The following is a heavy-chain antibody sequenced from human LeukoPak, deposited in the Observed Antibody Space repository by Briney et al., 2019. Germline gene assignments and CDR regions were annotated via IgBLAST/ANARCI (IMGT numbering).Heavy chain of an antibody. CDR3: AKDEFVASAFTGAFDI. J-gene: IGHJ3*02. V-gene: IGHV3-9*03. CDR1: GFTFDNYA. CDR2: ISWNTGGI. D-gene: IGHD2-8*02. Sequence: GRSLRLSCAASGFTFDNYAMHWVRQAPGKGLEWVSVISWNTGGIGYADSVQGRFTISRDNAKNSLYLQMNSLRAEDMALYYCAKDEFVASAFTGAFDIWGQGTMVTVSS.